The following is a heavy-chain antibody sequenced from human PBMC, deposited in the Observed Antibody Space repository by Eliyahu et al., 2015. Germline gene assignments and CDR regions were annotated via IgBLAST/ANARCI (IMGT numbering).Heavy chain of an antibody. Sequence: EVQLVDSGGGLVQPGGSLRLSCAASGLTFXSHAMAWVRQAPGGGLGWVSSISANGDTIFYADSVKGRFTISRDNSKDTVHMQMNSLTVEDTAIYYCTKDPPWFDPWGQGTLVTVSS. CDR3: TKDPPWFDP. CDR1: GLTFXSHA. J-gene: IGHJ5*02. V-gene: IGHV3-23*04. CDR2: ISANGDTI.